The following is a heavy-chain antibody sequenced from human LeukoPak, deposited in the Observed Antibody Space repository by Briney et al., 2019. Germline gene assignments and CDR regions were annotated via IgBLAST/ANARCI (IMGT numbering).Heavy chain of an antibody. CDR1: GFTFGDYA. V-gene: IGHV3-49*04. D-gene: IGHD2-15*01. CDR2: IRGNAYGGTT. Sequence: GGSLRLSCTASGFTFGDYAMSWVRQAPGKGLEWVGFIRGNAYGGTTEYAASVKGRFTISRDDSKSIAYLQMNSLKTEDTAVYYCTRAPLYCSGGSCQRPIDYWGQGTLVTVSS. J-gene: IGHJ4*02. CDR3: TRAPLYCSGGSCQRPIDY.